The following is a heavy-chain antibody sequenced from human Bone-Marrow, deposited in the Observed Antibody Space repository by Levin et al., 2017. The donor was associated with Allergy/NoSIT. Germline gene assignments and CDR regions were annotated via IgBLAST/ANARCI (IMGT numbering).Heavy chain of an antibody. Sequence: ASVKVSCKASGYTFTSYGITWVRQAPGQGLEWMGWINTYNGHTEYVQKLQDRVTMTTDTSTSTAYMELTSLRSDDTAVYYCAREYGGHYFDPWGQGTLVTVSS. CDR1: GYTFTSYG. CDR3: AREYGGHYFDP. D-gene: IGHD4/OR15-4a*01. J-gene: IGHJ5*02. V-gene: IGHV1-18*01. CDR2: INTYNGHT.